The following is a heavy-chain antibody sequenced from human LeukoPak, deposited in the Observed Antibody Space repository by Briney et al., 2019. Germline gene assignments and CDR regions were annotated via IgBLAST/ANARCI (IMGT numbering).Heavy chain of an antibody. V-gene: IGHV4-30-2*01. CDR1: GSSISSGGYS. Sequence: PSQTLSLTCAVSGSSISSGGYSWSWIRQPPEKGLEWIGYIYHSGSTYYNPSLKSRVTISVDRSKNQFSLKLSSVTAADTAVYYCARHDSTSSTDAFDIWGQGTMVTVSS. CDR2: IYHSGST. J-gene: IGHJ3*02. CDR3: ARHDSTSSTDAFDI. D-gene: IGHD2-2*01.